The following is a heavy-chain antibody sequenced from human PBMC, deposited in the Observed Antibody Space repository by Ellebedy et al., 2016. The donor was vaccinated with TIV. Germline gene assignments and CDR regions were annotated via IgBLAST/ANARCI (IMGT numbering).Heavy chain of an antibody. D-gene: IGHD2/OR15-2a*01. CDR2: INSDGSST. V-gene: IGHV3-74*01. Sequence: GGSLRLXCAASGFTFSSYWMYWVRQAPGKGLVWVSRINSDGSSTTYADSVKGQFTISRDNSKNTLYLQMNSLRAEDTAVYYCANIWYGRSVDAFDIWGQGTRVTVSS. CDR3: ANIWYGRSVDAFDI. CDR1: GFTFSSYW. J-gene: IGHJ3*02.